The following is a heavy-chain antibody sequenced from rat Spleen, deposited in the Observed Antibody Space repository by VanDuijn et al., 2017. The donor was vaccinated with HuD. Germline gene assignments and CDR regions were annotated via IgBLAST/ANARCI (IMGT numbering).Heavy chain of an antibody. J-gene: IGHJ2*01. CDR3: ARAYYDGSYYDY. CDR2: VNSAGST. CDR1: GFSITSGYR. Sequence: EVPLQESGPGLVKPSQSLSLTCSVTGFSITSGYRWNWIRKFPGNKLEWMGYVNSAGSTNYNPSLKSRISITRDTSKNQFFLQVNSVTTEDTATYYCARAYYDGSYYDYWGQGVMVTVSS. D-gene: IGHD1-12*02. V-gene: IGHV3-3*01.